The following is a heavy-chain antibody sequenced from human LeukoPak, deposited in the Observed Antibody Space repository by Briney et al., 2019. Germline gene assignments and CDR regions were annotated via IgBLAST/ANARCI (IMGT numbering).Heavy chain of an antibody. CDR1: GFIFSGDF. V-gene: IGHV3-66*01. Sequence: GGSLRLSCAASGFIFSGDFMSWVRQAPGKGLEWVSVIYSDGSTYCADSVKGRFTISRDNAKNSLYLQMNSLRAEDTAVYYCARERDIVAAIDYWGQGTLVTVSS. D-gene: IGHD5-12*01. CDR3: ARERDIVAAIDY. CDR2: IYSDGST. J-gene: IGHJ4*02.